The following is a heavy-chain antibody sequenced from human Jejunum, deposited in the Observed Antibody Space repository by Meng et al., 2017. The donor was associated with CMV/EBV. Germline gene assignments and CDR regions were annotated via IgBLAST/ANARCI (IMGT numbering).Heavy chain of an antibody. V-gene: IGHV3-23*01. CDR3: AKGRAGSTSCFDY. Sequence: GFPFRTYPMAWVRQAPGKGLGWVSGITDSGGSTNYADSVKGRFTISRDNSKNTLYLQMNSLRAEDTAVYYCAKGRAGSTSCFDYWGQGTLVTVSS. J-gene: IGHJ4*02. CDR1: GFPFRTYP. D-gene: IGHD2-2*01. CDR2: ITDSGGST.